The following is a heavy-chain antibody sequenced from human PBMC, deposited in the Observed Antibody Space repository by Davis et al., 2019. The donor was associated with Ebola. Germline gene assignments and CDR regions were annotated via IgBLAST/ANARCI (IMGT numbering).Heavy chain of an antibody. CDR2: ISGSGGST. Sequence: GGSLRLSCAVSGFPITNYWTHWVRQAPGKGLVWVSAISGSGGSTYYADSVKGRFTISRDNSKKTLYLQMNSLRAEDTAVYYCAKSGLSFGVVKYHYGMDVWGKGTTVTVSS. V-gene: IGHV3-23*01. D-gene: IGHD3-3*01. J-gene: IGHJ6*04. CDR1: GFPITNYW. CDR3: AKSGLSFGVVKYHYGMDV.